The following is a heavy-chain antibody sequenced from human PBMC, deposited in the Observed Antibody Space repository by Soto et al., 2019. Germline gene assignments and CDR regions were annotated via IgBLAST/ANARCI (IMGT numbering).Heavy chain of an antibody. CDR3: ARAFSREMGYYYGMDV. V-gene: IGHV1-69*13. J-gene: IGHJ6*02. CDR1: GGTFSSYA. Sequence: SVKVSCKASGGTFSSYAISWVRQAPGQGLEWMGGIIPIFGTANYAQKFQGRVTITADESTSTAYMELSSLRSEDTAVYYCARAFSREMGYYYGMDVWGQGTTVTVSS. D-gene: IGHD2-8*01. CDR2: IIPIFGTA.